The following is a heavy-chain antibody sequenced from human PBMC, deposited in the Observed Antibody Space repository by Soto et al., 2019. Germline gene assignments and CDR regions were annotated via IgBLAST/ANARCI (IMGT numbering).Heavy chain of an antibody. CDR3: ARGRDYGDYYWFDP. Sequence: VKVSCKASGYTFTSYGISWVRQAPGQGLEWMGWISAYNGNTNYAQKLQGRVTITTDTSTSTAYMELRSLRSDDTAVYYCARGRDYGDYYWFDPWGQGTLVTVSS. V-gene: IGHV1-18*01. J-gene: IGHJ5*02. CDR2: ISAYNGNT. CDR1: GYTFTSYG. D-gene: IGHD4-17*01.